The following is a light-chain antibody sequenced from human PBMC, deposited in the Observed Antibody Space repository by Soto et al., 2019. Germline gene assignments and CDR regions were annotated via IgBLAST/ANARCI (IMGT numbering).Light chain of an antibody. CDR3: QQAWT. Sequence: EIVMTQSPATLSVSPGERATLSCRASQSVSSNLAWYQQKPGQAPRLLIYGASTRATGIPARLSGSGSGTEFTLTISSLQSEDFAVYYCQQAWTFGRGTKVEVE. CDR1: QSVSSN. V-gene: IGKV3-15*01. CDR2: GAS. J-gene: IGKJ1*01.